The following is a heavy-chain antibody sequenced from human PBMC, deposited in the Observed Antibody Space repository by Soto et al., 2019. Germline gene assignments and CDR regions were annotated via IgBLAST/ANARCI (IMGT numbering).Heavy chain of an antibody. D-gene: IGHD6-13*01. CDR1: GYTFTSYG. V-gene: IGHV1-18*01. CDR3: ARVESSNTPPEYFQH. CDR2: ISAYNGNT. Sequence: ASVKVSCKASGYTFTSYGISWVRQAPGQGLEWMGWISAYNGNTNYAQKLQGRVTMTTDTSTSTAYMELRSLRSDDTAVYYCARVESSNTPPEYFQHWGRGTLVTVSS. J-gene: IGHJ1*01.